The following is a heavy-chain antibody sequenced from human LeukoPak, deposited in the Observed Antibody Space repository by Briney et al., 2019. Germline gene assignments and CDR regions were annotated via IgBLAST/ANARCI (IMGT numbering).Heavy chain of an antibody. Sequence: SETLSLTCTVSDYYISSGYYWGWIRQPPGKGLEWIGSIYYSGSTYYNPSLKSRVTISVDTSKNQFSLKLSSVTAADTAVYYCARHVPSPDFWSGYYTYYYYYMDVWGKGTTVTVSS. D-gene: IGHD3-3*01. CDR1: DYYISSGYY. CDR3: ARHVPSPDFWSGYYTYYYYYMDV. V-gene: IGHV4-38-2*02. J-gene: IGHJ6*03. CDR2: IYYSGST.